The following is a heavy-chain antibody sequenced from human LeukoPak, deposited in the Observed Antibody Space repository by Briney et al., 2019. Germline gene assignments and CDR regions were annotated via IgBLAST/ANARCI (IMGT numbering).Heavy chain of an antibody. D-gene: IGHD3-3*01. J-gene: IGHJ4*02. CDR2: IYYSGST. V-gene: IGHV4-39*07. CDR1: GGSISSSSYY. CDR3: ARASRSSFGVVIRLYDY. Sequence: PSETLSLTCTVSGGSISSSSYYWGWIRQPPGKGLEWIGSIYYSGSTYYNPSLKSRVTISVDTSKNQFSLKLSSVTAADTAVYYCARASRSSFGVVIRLYDYWGQGTLVTISS.